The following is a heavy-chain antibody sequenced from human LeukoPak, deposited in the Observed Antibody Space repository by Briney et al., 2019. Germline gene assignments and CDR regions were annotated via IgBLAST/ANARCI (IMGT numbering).Heavy chain of an antibody. V-gene: IGHV3-74*01. CDR3: AKDASSSWTYDY. CDR2: ITNDGSST. J-gene: IGHJ4*02. Sequence: GGSLRLSCAASGLTFSSHWMHWVRQAPGKGLVWVSRITNDGSSTTYADSVKGRFTISRDNSKNTLYLQMNSLRAEDTAVYYCAKDASSSWTYDYWGQGTLVTVSS. D-gene: IGHD6-13*01. CDR1: GLTFSSHW.